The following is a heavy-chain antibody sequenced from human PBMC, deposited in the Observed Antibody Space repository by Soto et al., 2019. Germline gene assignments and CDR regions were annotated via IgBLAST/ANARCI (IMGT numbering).Heavy chain of an antibody. V-gene: IGHV4-59*01. D-gene: IGHD2-2*01. CDR2: IYYSGST. Sequence: SETLSLTCTVSGGSISSYYWSWIRQPPGKGLEWIGYIYYSGSTNYNPSLKSRVTISVDTSKNQFSLKLSSVTAADTAVYYCARLVGGGDIVVVPDYYYYGTDVWGQGTTVTVS. J-gene: IGHJ6*02. CDR3: ARLVGGGDIVVVPDYYYYGTDV. CDR1: GGSISSYY.